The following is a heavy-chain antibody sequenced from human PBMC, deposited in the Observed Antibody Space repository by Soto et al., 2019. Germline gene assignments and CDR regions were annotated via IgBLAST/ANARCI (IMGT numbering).Heavy chain of an antibody. D-gene: IGHD2-15*01. CDR1: GYSFTSYW. CDR3: ARRPYSATGDYYGMDV. Sequence: PGESLKISCKGSGYSFTSYWIGWVRQMPGKGLEWMGIIYPGDSDTRYSPSFQGQVTISADKSISTAYLQWSSLKASDTAMYYCARRPYSATGDYYGMDVWCQGTTVTVSS. J-gene: IGHJ6*02. V-gene: IGHV5-51*01. CDR2: IYPGDSDT.